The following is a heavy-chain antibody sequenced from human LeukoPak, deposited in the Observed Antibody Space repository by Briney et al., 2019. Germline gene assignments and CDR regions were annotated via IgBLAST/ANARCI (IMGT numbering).Heavy chain of an antibody. D-gene: IGHD3-3*02. CDR2: IVSSCATI. CDR3: ARGRSQAFY. J-gene: IGHJ4*02. V-gene: IGHV3-48*03. Sequence: GGSLRLSCTASGFTFSSYDMNWVRQAPGKGLEWVSYIVSSCATIFYADSVRGRFTISRDNAKNSLYLQMNSLRSEDTALYYCARGRSQAFYWGQGTLVTVSS. CDR1: GFTFSSYD.